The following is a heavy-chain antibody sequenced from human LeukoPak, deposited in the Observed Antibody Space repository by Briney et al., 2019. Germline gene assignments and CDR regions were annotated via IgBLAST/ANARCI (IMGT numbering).Heavy chain of an antibody. V-gene: IGHV3-30-3*01. Sequence: GGSLRLSCAASGFTFSSYAMHWVRQAPGKGLEWVTIVSHDGNNKYYTDSVKGRFSISRDNSKNTLYLQMNSLRAEDTAVNYCARGGGLSDFDYWGQGTLVTVSS. CDR2: VSHDGNNK. J-gene: IGHJ4*02. D-gene: IGHD3-16*01. CDR3: ARGGGLSDFDY. CDR1: GFTFSSYA.